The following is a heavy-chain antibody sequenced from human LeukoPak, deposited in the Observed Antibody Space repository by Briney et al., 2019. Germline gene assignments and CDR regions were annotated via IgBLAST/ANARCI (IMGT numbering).Heavy chain of an antibody. D-gene: IGHD4-17*01. CDR2: IISSISTI. CDR3: ARSNRKDYGDYDPPYYYGMDV. V-gene: IGHV3-48*02. J-gene: IGHJ6*02. Sequence: HPGGSLRLSCAASGFTFSSYSMNWVRQAPGKGLEWVSYIISSISTIYYADSVKGRFTISRDNAKNSLYLQMNSLRDEDTAVYYCARSNRKDYGDYDPPYYYGMDVWGQGTTVTVSS. CDR1: GFTFSSYS.